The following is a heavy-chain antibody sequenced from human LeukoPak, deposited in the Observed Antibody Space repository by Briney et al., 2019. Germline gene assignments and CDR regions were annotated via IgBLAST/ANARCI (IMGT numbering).Heavy chain of an antibody. Sequence: SAPLSLTCAVYGGSFSGYYRTWIRQPPGKGLEWIGEINHSGSTNYNPSLKSRVTISVDTSKKQFSLKLSSVTAADTAVYYCHVETDYWGQATLVTVIS. V-gene: IGHV4-34*01. CDR3: HVETDY. CDR1: GGSFSGYY. J-gene: IGHJ4*02. CDR2: INHSGST. D-gene: IGHD1-1*01.